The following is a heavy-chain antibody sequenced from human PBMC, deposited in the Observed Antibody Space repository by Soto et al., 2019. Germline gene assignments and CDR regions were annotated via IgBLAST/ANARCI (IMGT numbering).Heavy chain of an antibody. CDR1: GASINNNDYY. J-gene: IGHJ2*01. V-gene: IGHV4-30-4*01. CDR3: ARMSYFYDKWYFDP. CDR2: VYYSGTT. Sequence: PSETLSLTCTVSGASINNNDYYWSWIRQTPGKGLEWIGYVYYSGTTDYIPSLKSRLSMSIDKSQNQFTLKLNSVTAADTATYYCARMSYFYDKWYFDPWGRGTLVTVSS. D-gene: IGHD3-22*01.